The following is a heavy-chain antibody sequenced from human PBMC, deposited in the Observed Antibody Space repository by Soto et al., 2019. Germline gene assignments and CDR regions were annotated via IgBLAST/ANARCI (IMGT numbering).Heavy chain of an antibody. Sequence: QVQLQESGPGLVKPSQTLSLTCTVSGGSISSGGYYWSWIRQHPGKGLEWIGYIFYSGSTYYNPSLKSRVTISVDTSKNRFSLRLSSVTAADTAVYYCARILRLGYYGMDVWGQGTTVTVSS. D-gene: IGHD3-3*01. J-gene: IGHJ6*02. V-gene: IGHV4-31*03. CDR1: GGSISSGGYY. CDR2: IFYSGST. CDR3: ARILRLGYYGMDV.